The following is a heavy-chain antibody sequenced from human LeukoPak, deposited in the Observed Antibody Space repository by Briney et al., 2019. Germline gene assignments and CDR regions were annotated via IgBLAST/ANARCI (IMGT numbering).Heavy chain of an antibody. CDR2: IYYSGST. Sequence: SETLSLTRTVSGGSISSYYWSWIRQPPGKGLEWIGYIYYSGSTNYNLSLKSRVTISVDTSKNQFSLKLSSVTAAVTAVYYCARVLPYIVVVPAAIADGWFDPWGQGTLVTVSS. V-gene: IGHV4-59*01. J-gene: IGHJ5*02. CDR3: ARVLPYIVVVPAAIADGWFDP. D-gene: IGHD2-2*02. CDR1: GGSISSYY.